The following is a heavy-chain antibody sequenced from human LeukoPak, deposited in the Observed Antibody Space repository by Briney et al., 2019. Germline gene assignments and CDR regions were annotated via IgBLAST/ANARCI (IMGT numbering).Heavy chain of an antibody. V-gene: IGHV1-2*02. CDR1: GYTFRGNY. J-gene: IGHJ4*02. D-gene: IGHD4-11*01. Sequence: ASVKISCKASGYTFRGNYIHWLRQAPGQGLEWMGWIDANNGDTKSAQKFQGRVTMSRDTSISTAYMDLSSLSPDDAAVYYCARDPSSVTLYFFDFWGQGTLVTVSS. CDR2: IDANNGDT. CDR3: ARDPSSVTLYFFDF.